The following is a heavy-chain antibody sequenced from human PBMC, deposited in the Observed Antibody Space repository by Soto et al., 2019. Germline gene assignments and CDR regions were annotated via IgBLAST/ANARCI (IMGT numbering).Heavy chain of an antibody. V-gene: IGHV4-59*08. CDR3: ARRGAHDYYYMDV. CDR2: IYYSGST. J-gene: IGHJ6*03. Sequence: SETLSLTCTVSGGSISSYYWSWIRQPPGKGLEGIGYIYYSGSTNYNPSLTSRVTISVDTSKNQFSLRLSSVTAADTAVYYCARRGAHDYYYMDVWGKGTTVTVSS. CDR1: GGSISSYY.